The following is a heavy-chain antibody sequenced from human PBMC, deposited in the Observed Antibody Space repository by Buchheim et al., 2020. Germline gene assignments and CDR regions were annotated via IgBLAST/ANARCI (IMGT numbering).Heavy chain of an antibody. J-gene: IGHJ4*02. D-gene: IGHD3-22*01. Sequence: EVQLVESGGGSVQPGGSLRLSCAASGFTFSSYSMNWVRQAPGKGLEWVAYISSSSSTTYYADSVKGRFTISRDNAKNSLYLKMNSLRDEDTAVYYCARCDYYDSSGYHTCFDYWGQGTL. CDR2: ISSSSSTT. V-gene: IGHV3-48*02. CDR3: ARCDYYDSSGYHTCFDY. CDR1: GFTFSSYS.